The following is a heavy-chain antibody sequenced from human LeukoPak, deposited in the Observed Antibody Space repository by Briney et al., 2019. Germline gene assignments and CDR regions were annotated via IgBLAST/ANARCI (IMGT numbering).Heavy chain of an antibody. J-gene: IGHJ4*02. CDR3: AKDATLPYSSSWYRDFDY. Sequence: GGSLRLSCAASGFTFSSYGMHWVRQAPGKGLGWVAFIRYDGSNKYYADSVKGRFTISRDNSKNTLYLQMNSLRAEDTAVYYCAKDATLPYSSSWYRDFDYWGQGTLVTVSS. D-gene: IGHD6-13*01. V-gene: IGHV3-30*02. CDR2: IRYDGSNK. CDR1: GFTFSSYG.